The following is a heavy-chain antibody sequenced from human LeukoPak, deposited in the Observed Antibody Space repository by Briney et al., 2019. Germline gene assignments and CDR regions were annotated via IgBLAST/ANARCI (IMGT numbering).Heavy chain of an antibody. D-gene: IGHD3-10*01. J-gene: IGHJ6*03. CDR3: ARDAHYYGSGSHTNYYYYYMDV. V-gene: IGHV1-69*05. CDR2: IIPIFGTA. Sequence: ASVKVSCKASGGTFSSYAISWVRQAPGQGLEWMGGIIPIFGTANYAQKFQGRVTITTDESTSTAYMELSSLRSEDTAVYYCARDAHYYGSGSHTNYYYYYMDVWGKGTTVTVSS. CDR1: GGTFSSYA.